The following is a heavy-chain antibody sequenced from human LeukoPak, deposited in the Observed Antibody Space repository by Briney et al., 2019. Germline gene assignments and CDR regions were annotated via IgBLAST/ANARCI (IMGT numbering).Heavy chain of an antibody. CDR1: GFTFSSYG. CDR3: ARAQLGTPTDC. J-gene: IGHJ4*02. Sequence: GGSLRLSCAASGFTFSSYGMHWVRQAPGKGLEWVSRLTADGSSTIYADSVMGRFTVSRDIAKNTLYLEMNSLRAEDTAVYYCARAQLGTPTDCWGQGTLVTVSS. D-gene: IGHD1-26*01. CDR2: LTADGSST. V-gene: IGHV3-74*01.